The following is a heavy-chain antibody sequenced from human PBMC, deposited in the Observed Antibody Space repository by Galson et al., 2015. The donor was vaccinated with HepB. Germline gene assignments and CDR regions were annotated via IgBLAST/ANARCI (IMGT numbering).Heavy chain of an antibody. D-gene: IGHD3-10*01. Sequence: SCKASGYSFTTYGINWVRQAPGQGLEWMGWINTNTGNPTYAQGFTGRFVFSLDTSVNTAYLQISSLKAEDTAVYYCARSPYYDSGTYYNVWIDPWGQGTLVIVSS. CDR1: GYSFTTYG. CDR3: ARSPYYDSGTYYNVWIDP. J-gene: IGHJ5*02. V-gene: IGHV7-4-1*02. CDR2: INTNTGNP.